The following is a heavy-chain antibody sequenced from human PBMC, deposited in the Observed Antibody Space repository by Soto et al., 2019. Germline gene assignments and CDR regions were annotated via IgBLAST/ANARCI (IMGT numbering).Heavy chain of an antibody. CDR2: IYYSGST. CDR3: ARVTRYFDWLNYGMDV. V-gene: IGHV4-59*01. J-gene: IGHJ6*02. CDR1: GGSISSYY. Sequence: PSETLSLTCTVSGGSISSYYWSWIRQPPGKGLEWIGYIYYSGSTNYNPSLKSRVTISVDTSKNQFSLKLSSVTAADTAVYYCARVTRYFDWLNYGMDVWGQGTTVTVPS. D-gene: IGHD3-9*01.